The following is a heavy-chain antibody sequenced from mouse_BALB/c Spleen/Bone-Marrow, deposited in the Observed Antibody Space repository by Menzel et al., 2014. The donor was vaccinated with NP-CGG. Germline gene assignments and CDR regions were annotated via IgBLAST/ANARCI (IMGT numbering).Heavy chain of an antibody. CDR2: IYPGDGDT. V-gene: IGHV1-80*01. Sequence: VKLMESGAELVRPGSSVKISCKASGYAFSVYWMNWVKQRPGQGLEWIGQIYPGDGDTNYNGKFKGRATLTADKSSNTAYVQLSSLTSEDSAVYFCARGGISVDYWGQGTTPTVSS. CDR1: GYAFSVYW. CDR3: ARGGISVDY. J-gene: IGHJ2*01.